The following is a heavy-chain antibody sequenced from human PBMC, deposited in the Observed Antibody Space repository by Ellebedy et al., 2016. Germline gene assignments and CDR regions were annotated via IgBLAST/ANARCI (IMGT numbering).Heavy chain of an antibody. CDR1: GLTFSNAW. J-gene: IGHJ4*02. CDR2: VKSKADGGTT. CDR3: VRGYRGSFDY. D-gene: IGHD1-1*01. V-gene: IGHV3-15*07. Sequence: GESLKISCEASGLTFSNAWMNWVRQAPGKGLEWVGLVKSKADGGTTHYAGPVEGRFTISRDDSKSTLYLQMSSLETEDTAVYYCVRGYRGSFDYWGQGALVTVSS.